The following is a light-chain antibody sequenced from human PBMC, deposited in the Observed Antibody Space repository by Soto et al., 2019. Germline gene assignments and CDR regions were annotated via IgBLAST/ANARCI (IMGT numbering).Light chain of an antibody. CDR2: WAS. CDR1: QSVFYTSNSRNY. Sequence: DIVMTQSPDSLTVSLGERATINCKSSQSVFYTSNSRNYLAWYQQKPGQPPKLLIYWASTRESGVPDRFSGSGSGTDFTLPISSLQAEDLAVYYCQQYYSTPLTFGGGTKVEIK. CDR3: QQYYSTPLT. V-gene: IGKV4-1*01. J-gene: IGKJ4*01.